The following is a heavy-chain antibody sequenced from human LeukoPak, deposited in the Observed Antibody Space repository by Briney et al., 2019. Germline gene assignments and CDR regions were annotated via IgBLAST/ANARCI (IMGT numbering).Heavy chain of an antibody. CDR2: IYSGGST. CDR1: GFTVSSNY. CDR3: ARVGGSILDVPFYYYGMDV. D-gene: IGHD2-15*01. V-gene: IGHV3-66*01. J-gene: IGHJ6*02. Sequence: GSLRLSCAASGFTVSSNYMSWVRQAPGKGLEWVSVIYSGGSTYYADSVKGRFTISRDNSKNTLYLQMNSLRAEDTAVYYCARVGGSILDVPFYYYGMDVWGQGTTVTVSS.